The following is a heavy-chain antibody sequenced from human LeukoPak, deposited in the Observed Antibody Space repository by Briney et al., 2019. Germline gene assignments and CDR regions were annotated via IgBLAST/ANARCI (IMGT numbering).Heavy chain of an antibody. J-gene: IGHJ4*02. V-gene: IGHV3-74*01. CDR3: ATAGYYRFDY. Sequence: GGSLTLSCIGSGFTFSSTWMHWVRQATGKGLVWLSRMNSDGTTISYADSVKGRFTISRDNAKNTLYLQMNSLGADDTAVYYCATAGYYRFDYWGQGTLVTVSS. CDR2: MNSDGTTI. D-gene: IGHD3-16*01. CDR1: GFTFSSTW.